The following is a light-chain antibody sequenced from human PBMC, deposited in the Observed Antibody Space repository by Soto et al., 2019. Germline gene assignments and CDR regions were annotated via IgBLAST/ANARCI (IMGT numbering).Light chain of an antibody. J-gene: IGKJ3*01. CDR3: QQYGSSPPTFT. V-gene: IGKV3-20*01. Sequence: EIVLTQSPGTLSLSPGERATLSCRASQSVSSSYLAWYQQKPGQAPRLLIYGASSRATGIPDRFSGSGPGTDFTLTISRLEPEDFAVYYCQQYGSSPPTFTFGPGTKVDIK. CDR1: QSVSSSY. CDR2: GAS.